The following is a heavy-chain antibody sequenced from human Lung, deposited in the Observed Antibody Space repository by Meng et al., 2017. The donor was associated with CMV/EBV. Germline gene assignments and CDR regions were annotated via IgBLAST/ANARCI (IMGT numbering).Heavy chain of an antibody. CDR2: IRFDGTNK. D-gene: IGHD3-22*01. CDR1: GFTFSSYA. V-gene: IGHV3-30*02. J-gene: IGHJ6*02. Sequence: SCAASGFTFSSYAMHWVRQAPGKGLEWVANIRFDGTNKYHADSVKGRFTISRDNSKNTLYLQMNSLRAEDTAVYYCAKRGDSSGTYAMDVWCQGTTVTVSS. CDR3: AKRGDSSGTYAMDV.